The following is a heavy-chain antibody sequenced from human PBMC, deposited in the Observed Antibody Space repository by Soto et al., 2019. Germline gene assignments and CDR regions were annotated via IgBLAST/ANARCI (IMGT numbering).Heavy chain of an antibody. J-gene: IGHJ6*03. CDR3: AREKVPAANSIARLYYYYYMDV. Sequence: SETLSLTCTVSGGSISSYYWSWIRQPPGKGLEWIGYIYYTGSTNYNPSLKSRLTTSVDTSKNQFSLKLSSVTAADTAVYYCAREKVPAANSIARLYYYYYMDVWGKGTTVTVSS. CDR2: IYYTGST. V-gene: IGHV4-59*12. CDR1: GGSISSYY. D-gene: IGHD2-2*01.